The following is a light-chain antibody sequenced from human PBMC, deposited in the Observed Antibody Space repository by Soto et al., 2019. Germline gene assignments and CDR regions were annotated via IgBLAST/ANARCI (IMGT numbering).Light chain of an antibody. J-gene: IGKJ4*01. V-gene: IGKV3-15*01. CDR2: GAS. Sequence: EIVMTQSPATLSVSQGKKATLSSRPGQRFSSNLAWYQQKPGQAPRPLIYGASTRATGIPARFSGSGSGTEFTLTISSLQSEDFAVYYCQQYNNWPPNTFGGGTKVEIK. CDR3: QQYNNWPPNT. CDR1: QRFSSN.